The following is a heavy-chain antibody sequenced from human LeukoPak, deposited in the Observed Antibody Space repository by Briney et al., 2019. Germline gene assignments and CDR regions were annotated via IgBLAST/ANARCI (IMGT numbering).Heavy chain of an antibody. V-gene: IGHV7-4-1*02. CDR1: GYTFTKYA. CDR2: INTNTGNP. D-gene: IGHD6-13*01. J-gene: IGHJ4*02. Sequence: GASVNVSCKASGYTFTKYAMNWMRQAPGQGLERMGWINTNTGNPTYAQGFTGRFVFSLDTSVSTAYLQISSLRAEDTAVYYCASAPDYSSPHYWGQGTLVTVSS. CDR3: ASAPDYSSPHY.